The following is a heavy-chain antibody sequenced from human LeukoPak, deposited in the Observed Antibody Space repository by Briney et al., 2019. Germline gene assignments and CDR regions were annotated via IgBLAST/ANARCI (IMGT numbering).Heavy chain of an antibody. CDR3: ARDGDSSGDFDY. CDR1: GGSISSYY. J-gene: IGHJ4*02. Sequence: PSETLSLTCTVSGGSISSYYWSWIRQPPGKGLEWVSSSSSSSSYIYYAHSVKGRFTISRDNAKNSLFLQMNSLRAEDTAVYYCARDGDSSGDFDYWGQGTLVTVSS. D-gene: IGHD6-19*01. CDR2: SSSSSSYI. V-gene: IGHV3-21*01.